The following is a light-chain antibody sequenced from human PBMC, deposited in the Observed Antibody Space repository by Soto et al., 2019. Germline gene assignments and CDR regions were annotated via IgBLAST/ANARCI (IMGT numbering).Light chain of an antibody. CDR2: SAS. J-gene: IGKJ1*01. V-gene: IGKV3-20*01. CDR1: QSVTSSY. Sequence: EIVLTQSPGTLSLSPGERATLSCRASQSVTSSYVAWYQQKPGRAPRLLIYSASSRATGIPDRFSGSGSGTDFTLTISRLEPEDFAVYYCQHYGSSARTFGQGTKVDIK. CDR3: QHYGSSART.